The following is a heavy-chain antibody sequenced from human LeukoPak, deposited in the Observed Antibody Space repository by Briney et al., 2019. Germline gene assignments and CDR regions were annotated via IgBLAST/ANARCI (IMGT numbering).Heavy chain of an antibody. J-gene: IGHJ4*02. CDR1: GFTFSNAW. CDR2: IKSKTDGGTT. Sequence: GGSLRLSCAASGFTFSNAWMGWVRQAPGKGLEWVGRIKSKTDGGTTDYAAPVKGRFTISRDDSKNTLYLQMNSLETEDTAVYYCLRDWYGSGSYWQIRESYFDYWGQGTLVTVSS. D-gene: IGHD3-10*01. CDR3: LRDWYGSGSYWQIRESYFDY. V-gene: IGHV3-15*01.